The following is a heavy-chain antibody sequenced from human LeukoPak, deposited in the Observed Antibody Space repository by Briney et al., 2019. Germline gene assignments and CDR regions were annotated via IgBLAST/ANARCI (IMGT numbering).Heavy chain of an antibody. J-gene: IGHJ4*02. Sequence: GGSVRLSCAASGFTFSSYSMNWVRQAPGKGLEWVSSISSSSSYIYYADSVKGRFTISRDNAKNSLYLQMNSLRAEDTAVYYCARDLDYDSSGYPGYWGQGTLVTVSS. CDR2: ISSSSSYI. D-gene: IGHD3-22*01. V-gene: IGHV3-21*01. CDR3: ARDLDYDSSGYPGY. CDR1: GFTFSSYS.